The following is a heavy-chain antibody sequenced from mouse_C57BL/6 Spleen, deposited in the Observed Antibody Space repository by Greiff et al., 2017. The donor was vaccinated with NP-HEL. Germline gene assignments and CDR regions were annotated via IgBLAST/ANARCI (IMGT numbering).Heavy chain of an antibody. J-gene: IGHJ2*01. V-gene: IGHV1-80*01. CDR3: ARNYYGSSYGYYFDY. CDR1: GYAFSSYW. Sequence: QVHVKQSGAELVKPGASVKISCKASGYAFSSYWMNWVKQRPGKGLEWIGQIYPGDGDTNYNGKFKGKATLTADKSSSTAYMQLSSLTSEDSAVYFCARNYYGSSYGYYFDYWGQGTTLTVSS. CDR2: IYPGDGDT. D-gene: IGHD1-1*01.